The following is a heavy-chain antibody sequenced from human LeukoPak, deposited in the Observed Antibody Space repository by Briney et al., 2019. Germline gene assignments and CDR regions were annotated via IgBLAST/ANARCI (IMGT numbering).Heavy chain of an antibody. Sequence: SETLSLTCTVSGESISSYYWTWIRQPAGKGLEWIGRIYSSGSTNYNPSLKSRVTMSVDTPKNQFSLKLSSLTAADTAVYYCARGVVAAPDTVDYWGQGTLVTVSS. CDR3: ARGVVAAPDTVDY. V-gene: IGHV4-4*07. CDR1: GESISSYY. D-gene: IGHD6-13*01. J-gene: IGHJ4*02. CDR2: IYSSGST.